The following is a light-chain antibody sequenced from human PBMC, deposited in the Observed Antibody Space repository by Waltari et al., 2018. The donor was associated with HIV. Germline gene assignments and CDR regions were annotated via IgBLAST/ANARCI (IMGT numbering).Light chain of an antibody. V-gene: IGLV1-40*01. CDR1: SFNLGAGFD. Sequence: QYALTQPPSVSGAPGQSVTISCSGHSFNLGAGFDGHWYHRVPGAAPKLLISGSTNRPSGVPDRFSGSTSGASASLTISELQTEDEGDYFCQSYDNSPSAWVFGTGTTLTVL. J-gene: IGLJ3*02. CDR3: QSYDNSPSAWV. CDR2: GST.